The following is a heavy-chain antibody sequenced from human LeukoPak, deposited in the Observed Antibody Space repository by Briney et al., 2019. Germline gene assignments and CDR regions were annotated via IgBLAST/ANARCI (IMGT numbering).Heavy chain of an antibody. J-gene: IGHJ6*02. CDR1: GGTFSSYA. D-gene: IGHD2-15*01. CDR3: ARVSGPLYCSGGSCYSRDYYYYGMDV. V-gene: IGHV1-69*04. Sequence: AASVKVSCKASGGTFSSYAISWVRPAPGQGLEWMGRIIPILGIANYAQKFQGRVTITADKSTSTAYMELSSLRSEDTAVYYCARVSGPLYCSGGSCYSRDYYYYGMDVWGQGTTVTVSS. CDR2: IIPILGIA.